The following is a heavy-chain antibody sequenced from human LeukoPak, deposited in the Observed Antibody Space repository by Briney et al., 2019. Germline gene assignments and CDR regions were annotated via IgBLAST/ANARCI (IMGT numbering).Heavy chain of an antibody. V-gene: IGHV1-69*13. Sequence: GASVKVSCKASGYTFTSYYMHWVRQAPGQGLEWMGGIIPIFGIANYAQKFQGRVTITADESTSTAYMELSSLRSEDTAVYYCARDRYYDSSGYYFNYYYYMDVWGKGTTVTISS. CDR2: IIPIFGIA. CDR1: GYTFTSYY. D-gene: IGHD3-22*01. CDR3: ARDRYYDSSGYYFNYYYYMDV. J-gene: IGHJ6*03.